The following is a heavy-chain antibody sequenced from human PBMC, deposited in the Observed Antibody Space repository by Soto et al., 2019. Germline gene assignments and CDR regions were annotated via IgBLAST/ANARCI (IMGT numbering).Heavy chain of an antibody. CDR2: ISYDGSNK. Sequence: QVQLVESGGGVVQPGRSLRLSCAASGFTFSSYVMHWVRQAPGKGLEWVALISYDGSNKYYADSVKGRVAISRVNSKNTPYLQMNSLRPEDTAVYYCAKILAVAGHDTFHYYYYGMDVWGQGTTVTVSS. CDR3: AKILAVAGHDTFHYYYYGMDV. J-gene: IGHJ6*02. V-gene: IGHV3-30*18. D-gene: IGHD6-19*01. CDR1: GFTFSSYV.